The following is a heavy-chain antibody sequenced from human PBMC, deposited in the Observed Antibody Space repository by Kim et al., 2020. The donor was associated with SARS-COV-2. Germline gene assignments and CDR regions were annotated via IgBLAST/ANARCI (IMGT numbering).Heavy chain of an antibody. CDR3: TTHSDGYSGYEYAGGGDF. CDR1: GFTFSNAW. J-gene: IGHJ4*02. D-gene: IGHD5-12*01. CDR2: IKSKTDGGTT. V-gene: IGHV3-15*01. Sequence: GGSLRLSCAASGFTFSNAWMSWVRQAPGKGLEWVGRIKSKTDGGTTDYAAPVKDSFTISRDDSKNTLYLQMNSLKTEDTAVYYCTTHSDGYSGYEYAGGGDFWGQGTLVTVSS.